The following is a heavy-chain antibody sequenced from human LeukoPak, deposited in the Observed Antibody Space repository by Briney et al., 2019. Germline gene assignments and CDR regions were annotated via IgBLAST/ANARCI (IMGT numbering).Heavy chain of an antibody. V-gene: IGHV1-69*04. D-gene: IGHD1-1*01. CDR1: GGTFSSYA. CDR3: ARYNGGRFDP. CDR2: TIPILGIA. Sequence: ASVKVSCKASGGTFSSYAISWVRQAPGQGLEWMGRTIPILGIANYAQRFQGRVTITADKSTSTAYMELSSLRSEDTAVYYCARYNGGRFDPWGQGTLVTVSS. J-gene: IGHJ5*02.